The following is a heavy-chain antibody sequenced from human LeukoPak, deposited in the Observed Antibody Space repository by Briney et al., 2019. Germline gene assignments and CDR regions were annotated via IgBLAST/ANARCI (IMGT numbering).Heavy chain of an antibody. V-gene: IGHV4-4*02. Sequence: SGTLSPTCAVSGGSISSSNWWSWVRQPPGKGLEWIGEIYHSGSTNYNPSLKSRVTISVDKSKNQFSLKLSSVTAADTAVYYCARSPRAYRYYYYGMDVWGQGTTVTVSS. J-gene: IGHJ6*02. D-gene: IGHD5-18*01. CDR3: ARSPRAYRYYYYGMDV. CDR1: GGSISSSNW. CDR2: IYHSGST.